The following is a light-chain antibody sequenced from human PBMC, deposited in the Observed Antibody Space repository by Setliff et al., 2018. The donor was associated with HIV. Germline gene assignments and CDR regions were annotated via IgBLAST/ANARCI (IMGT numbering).Light chain of an antibody. J-gene: IGLJ1*01. CDR2: DVT. CDR1: SSDVGGYNY. V-gene: IGLV2-14*01. Sequence: SVLTQPASVSGSPGQSITISCTGSSSDVGGYNYVSWYQQHPGNAPKLIIYDVTKRPSGVSNRFSGSKSGNTASLTISGLQAEDEADYYCSSYAGSSTYVFGTGTKVTVL. CDR3: SSYAGSSTYV.